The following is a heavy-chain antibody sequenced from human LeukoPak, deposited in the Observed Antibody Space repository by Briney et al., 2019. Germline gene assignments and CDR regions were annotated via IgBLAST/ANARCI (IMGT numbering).Heavy chain of an antibody. J-gene: IGHJ6*04. D-gene: IGHD3-10*02. CDR1: GFTFSSYN. Sequence: GGSLRLSCAASGFTFSSYNMNWVRQAPGKGLEWVSSISGSSSYIYYADSVKGRFSISRDNAKNSLYLQMNSLRAEDTAVYYCAELGITMIGGVWGKGTTVTISS. CDR3: AELGITMIGGV. CDR2: ISGSSSYI. V-gene: IGHV3-21*01.